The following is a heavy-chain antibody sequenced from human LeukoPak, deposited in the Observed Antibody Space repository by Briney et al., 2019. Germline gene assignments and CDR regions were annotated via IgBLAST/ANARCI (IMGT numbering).Heavy chain of an antibody. Sequence: GRSLRLSCAASGFTFSSYGMHWVRQAPGKGLEWVAIISYDGSNKYYADSVKGRFTISRDNSKNTLYLQMNSLRAEGSAVYYCAKDSAYDSSGYYFDYWGQGTLVAVSS. CDR1: GFTFSSYG. CDR2: ISYDGSNK. J-gene: IGHJ4*01. CDR3: AKDSAYDSSGYYFDY. V-gene: IGHV3-30*18. D-gene: IGHD3-22*01.